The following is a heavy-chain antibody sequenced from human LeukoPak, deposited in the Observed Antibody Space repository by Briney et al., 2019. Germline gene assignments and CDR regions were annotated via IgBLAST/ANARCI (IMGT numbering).Heavy chain of an antibody. CDR1: GFTFNNHW. CDR2: INKDGSEK. D-gene: IGHD7-27*01. J-gene: IGHJ4*02. CDR3: ARDANWASDY. V-gene: IGHV3-7*01. Sequence: GGSLRLSCAASGFTFNNHWMVWVRQAPGKGLEWVANINKDGSEKFYGDSVKGRFTISRDNAKNSLYLQMNSLRAADTAVYYCARDANWASDYWGQGRLVTVSS.